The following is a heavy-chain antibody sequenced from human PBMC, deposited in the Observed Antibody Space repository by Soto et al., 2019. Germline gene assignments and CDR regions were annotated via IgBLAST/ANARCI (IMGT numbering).Heavy chain of an antibody. Sequence: QITLKESGPTLVKPTQTLTLTCTFSGFSLSTSGVGVGWIRQPPGKALEWLALIYWDDDKRYSPSLKSRLTITKDTSKNQVVLTMTNPDPADPATYYCSHAFFQYSSSSAAFDIWGQGTMVTVSS. V-gene: IGHV2-5*02. D-gene: IGHD6-6*01. CDR3: SHAFFQYSSSSAAFDI. J-gene: IGHJ3*02. CDR2: IYWDDDK. CDR1: GFSLSTSGVG.